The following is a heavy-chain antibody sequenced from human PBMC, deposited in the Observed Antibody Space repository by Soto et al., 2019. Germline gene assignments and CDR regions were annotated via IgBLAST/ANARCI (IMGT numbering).Heavy chain of an antibody. CDR2: ISSNGGST. J-gene: IGHJ6*03. D-gene: IGHD3-10*01. CDR3: SRVVGMVRGYYNMDV. Sequence: EVQLVESGGGLVQPGGSLRLSCAASGFTFSSYPMHWVRQAPGKGLDYVSAISSNGGSTYYADSVKGRFTISRDNSKNSLYLQMCSLRAEDMAVYYCSRVVGMVRGYYNMDVWGKGTTVTVSS. CDR1: GFTFSSYP. V-gene: IGHV3-64*07.